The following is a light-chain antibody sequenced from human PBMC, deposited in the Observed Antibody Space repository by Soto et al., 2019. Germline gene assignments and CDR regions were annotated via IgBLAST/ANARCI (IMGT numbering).Light chain of an antibody. V-gene: IGLV2-14*01. CDR3: GSYTSSNTVV. J-gene: IGLJ2*01. Sequence: QSALTQPASVSASPGQSITISCTGTSSDVGGYNHVSWYQQHPGKVPKVMIFDVSNRPSGVSNRFSGSKSGNTASLTISGLKAADEADYYCGSYTSSNTVVFGGGTKLTVL. CDR2: DVS. CDR1: SSDVGGYNH.